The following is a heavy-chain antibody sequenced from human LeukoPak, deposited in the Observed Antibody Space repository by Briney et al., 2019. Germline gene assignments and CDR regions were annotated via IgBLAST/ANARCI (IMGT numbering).Heavy chain of an antibody. CDR3: ARDIYDSSGHKYFDY. J-gene: IGHJ4*02. V-gene: IGHV3-33*01. D-gene: IGHD3-22*01. CDR2: IWNDGSNK. CDR1: GFTFSTYG. Sequence: PGGSLRLSCAASGFTFSTYGMQGVRQAPRKGGEGGAVIWNDGSNKYSADSVKGRFTISRDNSKNTLYLQMNSLRAEDTAVYYCARDIYDSSGHKYFDYWGQGTLVTVSS.